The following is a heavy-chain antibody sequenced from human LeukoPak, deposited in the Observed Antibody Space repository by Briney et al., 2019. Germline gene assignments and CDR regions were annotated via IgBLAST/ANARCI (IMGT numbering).Heavy chain of an antibody. D-gene: IGHD3-9*01. CDR2: IWYDGSNK. CDR1: GFTFSSYG. J-gene: IGHJ6*02. V-gene: IGHV3-33*01. CDR3: ARGYDILTGYYAFLYYGMDV. Sequence: AGGSLRLSCVASGFTFSSYGMHWVRQAPGKGLEWVAVIWYDGSNKYYADSVKGRFTISRDNSKNTLYLQMNSLRAEDTAVYYCARGYDILTGYYAFLYYGMDVWGQGTTVTVSS.